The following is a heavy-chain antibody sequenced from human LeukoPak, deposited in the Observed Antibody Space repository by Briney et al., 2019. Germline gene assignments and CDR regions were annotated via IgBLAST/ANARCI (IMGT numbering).Heavy chain of an antibody. D-gene: IGHD1-1*01. CDR2: ISAYNGNT. V-gene: IGHV1-18*01. Sequence: ASVKVSCKASGYTFTSYGISWVRQAPGQGLEWMGWISAYNGNTNYAQKLQGRVTMTTDTSTSTAYMKLRSLRSDDTAVYYCARNWNEFTPPDYWGQGTLVTVSS. CDR3: ARNWNEFTPPDY. J-gene: IGHJ4*02. CDR1: GYTFTSYG.